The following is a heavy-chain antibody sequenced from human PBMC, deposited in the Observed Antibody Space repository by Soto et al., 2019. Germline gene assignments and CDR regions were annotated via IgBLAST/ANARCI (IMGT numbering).Heavy chain of an antibody. CDR2: IYPGDSDT. CDR1: GYSXXXXX. J-gene: IGHJ6*03. CDR3: ARHKGYYYYYMDV. Sequence: GESLKISCKGSGYSXXXXXXXXXXXXPGKGLEWMGIIYPGDSDTRYSPSFQGQVTISADKSISTAYLQWSSLKASDTAMYYCARHKGYYYYYMDVWGKGTTVTVS. V-gene: IGHV5-51*01.